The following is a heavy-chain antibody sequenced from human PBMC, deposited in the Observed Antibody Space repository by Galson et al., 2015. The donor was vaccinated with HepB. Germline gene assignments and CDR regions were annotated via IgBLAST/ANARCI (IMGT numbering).Heavy chain of an antibody. D-gene: IGHD6-13*01. J-gene: IGHJ4*02. V-gene: IGHV4/OR15-8*01. CDR1: GGSISTNNW. CDR3: ARGLGYSSSWYLPRGARYYFDY. CDR2: IYHSGST. Sequence: ETLSLTCVVSGGSISTNNWWSWVRQPLGKEMEWIGEIYHSGSTNYNPSLKSRVTISVDTSKNQFSLKLSSVTAADTAVYYCARGLGYSSSWYLPRGARYYFDYWGQGTLVTVSS.